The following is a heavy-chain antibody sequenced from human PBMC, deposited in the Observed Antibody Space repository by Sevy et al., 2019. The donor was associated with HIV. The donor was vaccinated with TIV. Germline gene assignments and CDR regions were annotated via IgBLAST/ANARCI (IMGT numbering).Heavy chain of an antibody. Sequence: GGSLRLSCAGSGFTFSNYAMHWVRQAPRKGLECVAGLWSHGRREYYADFAKGRFTISRDNSKNTVYLHMDSLRTDDTAVYYCAKEDDAFDVWGQGTMVTVSS. CDR3: AKEDDAFDV. CDR1: GFTFSNYA. CDR2: LWSHGRRE. V-gene: IGHV3-33*03. J-gene: IGHJ3*01.